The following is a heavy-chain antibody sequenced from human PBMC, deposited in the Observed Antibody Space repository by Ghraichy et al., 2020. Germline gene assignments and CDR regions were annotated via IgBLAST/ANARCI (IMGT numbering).Heavy chain of an antibody. CDR3: ATIEMAKSFDY. CDR2: INQDGSEK. V-gene: IGHV3-7*03. Sequence: GESLNISCAASGFTFSNYWMTWVRQAPGKGLEWVANINQDGSEKYYVDSVKGRFAISRDNAKNSLYLQMNSLRAEDTAIYYCATIEMAKSFDYWGQGTLVTVSS. D-gene: IGHD5-24*01. J-gene: IGHJ4*02. CDR1: GFTFSNYW.